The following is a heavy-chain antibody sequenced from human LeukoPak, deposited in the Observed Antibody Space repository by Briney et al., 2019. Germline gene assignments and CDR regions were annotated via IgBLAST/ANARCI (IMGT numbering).Heavy chain of an antibody. CDR2: INHSGST. J-gene: IGHJ6*02. CDR3: ARGDSYGMDV. CDR1: GGSFSGYY. V-gene: IGHV4-34*01. Sequence: SETLSLTCAVYGGSFSGYYWSWIRQPPGKGLEWIGEINHSGSTNYNPSLKSRVTISVDTSKNQFSLKLSSVTAADTAVYYCARGDSYGMDVWGQGTTVTVPS.